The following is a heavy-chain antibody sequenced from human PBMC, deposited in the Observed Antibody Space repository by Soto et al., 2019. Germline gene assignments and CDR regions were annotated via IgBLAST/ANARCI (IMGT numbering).Heavy chain of an antibody. CDR2: MNPNSGNT. CDR1: GYTFTSYD. V-gene: IGHV1-8*01. J-gene: IGHJ6*03. Sequence: ASVKVSCKASGYTFTSYDINWVRQATGQGLEWMGWMNPNSGNTGYAQKFQGRVTMTRNTSISTAYMELSSLRSEDTAVYYCASSGGPDYYYYYMYVWGKGTTVTVSS. CDR3: ASSGGPDYYYYYMYV. D-gene: IGHD6-19*01.